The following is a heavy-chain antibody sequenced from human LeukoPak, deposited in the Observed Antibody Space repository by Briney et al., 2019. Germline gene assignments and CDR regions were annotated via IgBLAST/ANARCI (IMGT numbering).Heavy chain of an antibody. V-gene: IGHV3-53*01. CDR2: IYSGGST. J-gene: IGHJ4*02. CDR3: AKITSSGYQDG. Sequence: PGGSLRLSCAASGFTVSSNYMSWVRQAPGKGLEWVSVIYSGGSTYYADSVKGRFTISRDNSKNTLYLQMNSLRAEDTAVYYCAKITSSGYQDGWGQGTLVTVSS. D-gene: IGHD3-22*01. CDR1: GFTVSSNY.